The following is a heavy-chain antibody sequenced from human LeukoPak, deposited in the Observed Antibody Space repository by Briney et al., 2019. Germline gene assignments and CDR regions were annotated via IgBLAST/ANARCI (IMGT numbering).Heavy chain of an antibody. J-gene: IGHJ4*02. Sequence: ASVKVSCKVSGYTLTELSMHWVRQAPGKGLEWMGGFDPEDGETIYAQKFQGRVTMTEDTSTDTAYMELSSLRSEDTAVYYCATRRTYYYDSSGLYYFDYWGQGTLVTVSS. CDR3: ATRRTYYYDSSGLYYFDY. CDR1: GYTLTELS. V-gene: IGHV1-24*01. D-gene: IGHD3-22*01. CDR2: FDPEDGET.